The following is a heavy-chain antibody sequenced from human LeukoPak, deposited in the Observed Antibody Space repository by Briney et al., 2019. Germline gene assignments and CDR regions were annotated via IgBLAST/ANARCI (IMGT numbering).Heavy chain of an antibody. CDR1: GGSISSYY. D-gene: IGHD5-24*01. Sequence: SETLSLTCTVSGGSISSYYWSWIRQPPGKGLEWIGSIYYSGSTYYNPSLKSRVTISVDTSKNQFSLKLSSVTAADTAVYYCARHPRDGYSHYYYYGMDVWGQGTTVTVSS. CDR3: ARHPRDGYSHYYYYGMDV. CDR2: IYYSGST. J-gene: IGHJ6*02. V-gene: IGHV4-59*08.